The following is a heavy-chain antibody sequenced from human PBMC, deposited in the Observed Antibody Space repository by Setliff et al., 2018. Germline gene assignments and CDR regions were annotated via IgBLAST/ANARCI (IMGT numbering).Heavy chain of an antibody. CDR2: IMQDGGAQ. V-gene: IGHV3-7*03. D-gene: IGHD3-3*01. Sequence: PGGSLRLSCAASGFSFSSYAMSWVRQAPGKGLEWVANIMQDGGAQYYLDSVKGRFTVSRDNSNNTLYLHMSSLRSEDTAVYYCARDRYYNSWSGTSITAPHDAFDIWGQGTMVTVSS. CDR1: GFSFSSYA. CDR3: ARDRYYNSWSGTSITAPHDAFDI. J-gene: IGHJ3*02.